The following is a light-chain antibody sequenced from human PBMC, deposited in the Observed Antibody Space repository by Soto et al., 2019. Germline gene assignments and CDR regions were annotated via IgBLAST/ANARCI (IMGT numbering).Light chain of an antibody. CDR1: SSDVGGYNY. Sequence: QSALTQPASVSGSPGQSITISCTGTSSDVGGYNYVSWYQQHPGKAPKLMIYEVSNRPSGVSNRFSGFKSGNTASLTISGLQAEDEADYYCSSYTSSSTLVVFGGGTKLTVL. CDR2: EVS. CDR3: SSYTSSSTLVV. J-gene: IGLJ2*01. V-gene: IGLV2-14*01.